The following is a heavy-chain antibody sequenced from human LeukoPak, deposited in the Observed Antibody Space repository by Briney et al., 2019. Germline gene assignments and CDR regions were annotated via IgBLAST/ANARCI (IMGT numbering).Heavy chain of an antibody. Sequence: GGSLRLSCAASGFTFSSYSMNWVRQAPGKGVEWVSYISCSGSTIYYADSVKGRFTISRDNAKNSLYLQMNSLRAEDTAVYYCARDGVGYYGSGSHDYWGQGTLVTVSS. J-gene: IGHJ4*02. CDR3: ARDGVGYYGSGSHDY. CDR2: ISCSGSTI. CDR1: GFTFSSYS. V-gene: IGHV3-48*04. D-gene: IGHD3-10*01.